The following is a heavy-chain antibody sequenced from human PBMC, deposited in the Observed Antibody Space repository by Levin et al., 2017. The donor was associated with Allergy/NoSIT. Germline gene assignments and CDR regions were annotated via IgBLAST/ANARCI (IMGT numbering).Heavy chain of an antibody. CDR1: GFTFSNAW. CDR3: TTDTSGWYSRFDY. V-gene: IGHV3-15*01. J-gene: IGHJ4*02. D-gene: IGHD6-19*01. CDR2: IKSKTDGGTT. Sequence: GGSLRLSCAASGFTFSNAWMSWVRQAPGKGLEWVGRIKSKTDGGTTDYAAPVKGRFTISRDDSKNTLYLQMNSLKTEDTAVYYCTTDTSGWYSRFDYWGQGTLVTVSS.